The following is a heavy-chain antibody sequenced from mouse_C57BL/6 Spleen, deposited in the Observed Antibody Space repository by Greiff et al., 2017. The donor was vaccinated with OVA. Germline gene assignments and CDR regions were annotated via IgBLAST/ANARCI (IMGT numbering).Heavy chain of an antibody. V-gene: IGHV5-17*01. J-gene: IGHJ3*01. D-gene: IGHD2-4*01. Sequence: EVKLMESGGGLVKPGGSLKLSCAASGFTFSDYGMHWVRQAPEKGLEWVAYISSGSSTIYYADTVKGRFTISRDNAKNTLFLQMTSLRSEDTAMYYCARPKIYYDYDLAYWGQGTLVTVSA. CDR1: GFTFSDYG. CDR2: ISSGSSTI. CDR3: ARPKIYYDYDLAY.